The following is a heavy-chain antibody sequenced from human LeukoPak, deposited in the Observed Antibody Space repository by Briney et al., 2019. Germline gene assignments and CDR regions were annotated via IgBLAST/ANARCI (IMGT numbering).Heavy chain of an antibody. J-gene: IGHJ6*02. D-gene: IGHD1/OR15-1a*01. CDR1: GGSISSSSYY. Sequence: KPSETLSLTCTVSGGSISSSSYYWGWIRQPPGKGLEWIGSIYYSGSTYYNPSFTSRVTMSVDRSRNQFSLKLTSVTAADTAVYYCARQKWEQQGRDYYFNGLDVWGPGTTVIVSS. CDR3: ARQKWEQQGRDYYFNGLDV. CDR2: IYYSGST. V-gene: IGHV4-39*07.